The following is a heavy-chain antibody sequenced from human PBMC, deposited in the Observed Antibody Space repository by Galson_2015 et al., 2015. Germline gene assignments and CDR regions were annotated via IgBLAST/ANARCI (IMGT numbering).Heavy chain of an antibody. CDR3: AKSLAGFGRY. CDR2: ISGSGGST. CDR1: GFTFSTYA. D-gene: IGHD3-10*01. V-gene: IGHV3-23*01. Sequence: SLRLSCAASGFTFSTYAMSWVRQAPGKGLEWVSSISGSGGSTYYADSVKGRFTISRDNSKNTLSLQMNSLRADDTAVYYCAKSLAGFGRYWGQGTLVTVPS. J-gene: IGHJ4*02.